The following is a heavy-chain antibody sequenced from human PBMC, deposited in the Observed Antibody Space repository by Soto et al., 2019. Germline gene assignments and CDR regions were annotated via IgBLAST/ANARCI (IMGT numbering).Heavy chain of an antibody. J-gene: IGHJ6*02. CDR1: GGTFSSYA. Sequence: QVQLVQSGAEVKKPGSSVKVSCKASGGTFSSYAISWVRQAPGQGLEWMGGIIPIFGTANYAQTFQGRVTITADESTSTCYMDLSSRRSEDTAVEYWARYSGGTTVAFGMDVWGQGTRVTVSS. V-gene: IGHV1-69*01. CDR3: ARYSGGTTVAFGMDV. D-gene: IGHD4-17*01. CDR2: IIPIFGTA.